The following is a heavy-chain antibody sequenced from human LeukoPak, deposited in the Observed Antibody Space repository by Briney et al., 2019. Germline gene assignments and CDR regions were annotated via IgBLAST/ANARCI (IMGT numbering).Heavy chain of an antibody. CDR1: GGSISSYY. CDR2: ISTSGST. D-gene: IGHD3-16*01. J-gene: IGHJ4*02. Sequence: SETLSLTCTVSGGSISSYYWSWIRQPAGQGPEWIGRISTSGSTNYNPSLKSRVTMSVDTSKNQFSLKLSSVTAADTAVYYCAGLWGHLGYWGQGTLVTVSS. V-gene: IGHV4-4*07. CDR3: AGLWGHLGY.